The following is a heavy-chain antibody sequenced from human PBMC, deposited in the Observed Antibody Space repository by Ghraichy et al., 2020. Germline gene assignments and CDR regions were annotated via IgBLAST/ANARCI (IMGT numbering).Heavy chain of an antibody. CDR3: ASLAEWQRSFDY. CDR1: GGSISSYY. Sequence: SETLSLTCTVSGGSISSYYWSWIRQPAGKGLEWIGRIYTSGSTNYNPSLKTRVTMSVDTSKNQFSLKLSSVTAADTAVYYCASLAEWQRSFDYWGQGTLVTVSS. V-gene: IGHV4-4*07. CDR2: IYTSGST. D-gene: IGHD3-3*01. J-gene: IGHJ4*02.